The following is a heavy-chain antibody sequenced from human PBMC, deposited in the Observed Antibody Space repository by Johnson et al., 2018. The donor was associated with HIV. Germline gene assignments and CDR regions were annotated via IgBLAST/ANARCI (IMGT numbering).Heavy chain of an antibody. CDR2: ITRTFEGEAT. Sequence: VTPVEFGAGVAPPGSPLILSCTASVFTFSTYAMHWVRQALGQGLACVGRITRTFEGEATDYAAPVNGRFTISRDDSKNTLFLKMSSLKTDDTAVYYCTTAIVIDAFDIWGQGTMVTVSS. D-gene: IGHD3-16*02. CDR1: VFTFSTYA. J-gene: IGHJ3*02. V-gene: IGHV3-15*01. CDR3: TTAIVIDAFDI.